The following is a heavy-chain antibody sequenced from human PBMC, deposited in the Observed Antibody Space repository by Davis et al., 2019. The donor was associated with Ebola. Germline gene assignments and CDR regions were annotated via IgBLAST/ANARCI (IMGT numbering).Heavy chain of an antibody. J-gene: IGHJ6*02. CDR3: ARDLRQWLVLYYYYYGMDV. V-gene: IGHV3-48*04. Sequence: PGGSLRLSCAASGFTSSGSAMHWVRQAPGKGLEWVSYISSSGSTIYYADSVKGRFTISRDNAKNSLYLQMNSLRAEDTAVYYCARDLRQWLVLYYYYYGMDVWGQGTTVTVSS. CDR2: ISSSGSTI. D-gene: IGHD6-19*01. CDR1: GFTSSGSA.